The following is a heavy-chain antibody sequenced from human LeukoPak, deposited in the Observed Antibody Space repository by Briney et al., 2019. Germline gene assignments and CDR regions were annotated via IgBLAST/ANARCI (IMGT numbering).Heavy chain of an antibody. Sequence: GGSLRLSCAASGFTFSSYSINWVRQAPGKGLEWVSSISSSSSYIYYADSVKGRFTISRDNAKNSLYLQMNSLRAEDTAVYYCARESITMVRGVILNWFDPWGQGTLVTVSS. CDR1: GFTFSSYS. D-gene: IGHD3-10*01. V-gene: IGHV3-21*01. CDR2: ISSSSSYI. J-gene: IGHJ5*02. CDR3: ARESITMVRGVILNWFDP.